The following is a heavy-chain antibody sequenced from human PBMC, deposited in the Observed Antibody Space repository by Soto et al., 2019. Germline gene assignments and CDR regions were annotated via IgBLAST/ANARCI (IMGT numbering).Heavy chain of an antibody. D-gene: IGHD5-12*01. Sequence: GASVKVSCKASGYTFTSYGISWVRQAPGQGLEWMGGIIPIFGTANYAQKFQGRVTITADESTSTAYMELSSLRSEDTAVYYCARALRWLQPNFDYWGQGTLVTVSS. V-gene: IGHV1-69*13. CDR1: GYTFTSYG. CDR3: ARALRWLQPNFDY. J-gene: IGHJ4*02. CDR2: IIPIFGTA.